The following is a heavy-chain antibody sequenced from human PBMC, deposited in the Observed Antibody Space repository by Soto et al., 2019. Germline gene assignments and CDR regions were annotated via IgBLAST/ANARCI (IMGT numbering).Heavy chain of an antibody. CDR3: ARKNVPYYYYGMDV. V-gene: IGHV3-30-3*01. Sequence: QVQLVESGGGVVQPGRSLRLSCAASGFTFSSYAMHWVRQAPGKGLEWVAVISYDGSNKYYADSVKGRFTISRDNSKNTLYLQMNSLRAEDTAVYYCARKNVPYYYYGMDVW. CDR2: ISYDGSNK. CDR1: GFTFSSYA. J-gene: IGHJ6*01.